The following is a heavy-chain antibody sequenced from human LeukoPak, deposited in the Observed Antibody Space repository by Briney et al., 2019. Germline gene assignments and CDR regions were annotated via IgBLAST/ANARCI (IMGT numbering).Heavy chain of an antibody. CDR2: INWNGGST. D-gene: IGHD3-16*02. V-gene: IGHV3-20*04. CDR1: GFTFDDYG. CDR3: ARPANYVWGSYRHSGGNAFDI. J-gene: IGHJ3*02. Sequence: GGSLRLSCAASGFTFDDYGMSWARQAPGKGLEWVSGINWNGGSTGYADSVKGRFTISRDNAKNSLYLQMNSLRAEDTALYYCARPANYVWGSYRHSGGNAFDIWGQGTMVTVSS.